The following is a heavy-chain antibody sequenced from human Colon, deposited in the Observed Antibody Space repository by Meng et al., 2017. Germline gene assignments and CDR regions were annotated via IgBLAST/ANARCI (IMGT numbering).Heavy chain of an antibody. J-gene: IGHJ4*02. D-gene: IGHD1-1*01. V-gene: IGHV4-4*02. CDR1: GDSISSDIW. CDR3: GRDQGRQLINH. CDR2: VYHRGDT. Sequence: QGQLGGSGPGLVKPSGTLSLTCTVSGDSISSDIWWSWVRQPPGKGLEWIGEVYHRGDTNYNPSLKSRVVISVDRSKNQFSLNLSSVTAADTAVYYCGRDQGRQLINHWGQGTLVTVSS.